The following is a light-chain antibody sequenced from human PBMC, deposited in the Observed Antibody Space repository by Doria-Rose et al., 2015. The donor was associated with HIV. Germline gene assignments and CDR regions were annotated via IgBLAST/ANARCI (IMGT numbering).Light chain of an antibody. J-gene: IGKJ3*01. CDR3: QQYYDTPS. Sequence: TQSPESLGMSLGERATLNCKSNQSLLYTSKNYLAWYQQKPGQHPKLLIYLAATRQSGVPDRFSGSGSGTDFTLTISSLEAEDVAVYYRQQYYDTPSFGHGTTVDI. CDR2: LAA. V-gene: IGKV4-1*01. CDR1: QSLLYTSKNY.